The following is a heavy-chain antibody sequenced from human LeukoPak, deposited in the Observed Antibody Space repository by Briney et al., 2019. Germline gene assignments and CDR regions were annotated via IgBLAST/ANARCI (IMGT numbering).Heavy chain of an antibody. CDR3: AIGGDSSTSCYRCFNY. J-gene: IGHJ4*02. Sequence: GGSLRLSCAASGFTFSSYSMNWVRQAPGKGLEWVSSISSSSSYIYYADSVKGRFTISRDNAKNSLYLQMNSLKASDTAMYYCAIGGDSSTSCYRCFNYWGQGTLVTVSS. CDR2: ISSSSSYI. V-gene: IGHV3-21*04. CDR1: GFTFSSYS. D-gene: IGHD2-2*01.